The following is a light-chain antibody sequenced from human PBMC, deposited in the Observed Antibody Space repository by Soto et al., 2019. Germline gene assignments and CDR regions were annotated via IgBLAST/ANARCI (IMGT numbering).Light chain of an antibody. CDR1: QSFNSAS. J-gene: IGKJ1*01. V-gene: IGKV3-20*01. Sequence: EIVLTQSPITLFLSPGERSTLSCGASQSFNSASLAWYQQKSGQTPRILIYGASSRATGIPDRFSGSGSGTDFTLTISRLEHEDFAVYYCQQYGSSPRTFGQGTKVDIK. CDR2: GAS. CDR3: QQYGSSPRT.